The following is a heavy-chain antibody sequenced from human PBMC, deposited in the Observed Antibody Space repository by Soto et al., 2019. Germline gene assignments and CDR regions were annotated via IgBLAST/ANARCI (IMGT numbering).Heavy chain of an antibody. CDR1: GFTFSSYA. CDR3: VKGVPGIAVAGTGYFQH. CDR2: ISGSGDST. Sequence: EVQLLESGGGLVQPGGSLRLSCAASGFTFSSYAMSWVRQAPGKGLEWVSGISGSGDSTYYADSAKGRFTISRDNSKNTLYLQMNSLRAEDTAVYYCVKGVPGIAVAGTGYFQHWGQGTLVTVSS. J-gene: IGHJ1*01. V-gene: IGHV3-23*01. D-gene: IGHD6-19*01.